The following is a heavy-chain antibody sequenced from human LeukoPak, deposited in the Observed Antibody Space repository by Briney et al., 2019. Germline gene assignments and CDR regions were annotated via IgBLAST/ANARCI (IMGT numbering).Heavy chain of an antibody. CDR3: ARGPPRNTPHDYGEPMYDY. D-gene: IGHD4-17*01. CDR2: INHSGST. V-gene: IGHV4-34*01. Sequence: SETLSLTCAVYGGSFSGYYWSWIRQPPGKGLEWIGEINHSGSTNYNPSLKSRVTISVDTSKNQFSLKLSSVTAADTAVYYCARGPPRNTPHDYGEPMYDYWGQGTLVTVSS. J-gene: IGHJ4*02. CDR1: GGSFSGYY.